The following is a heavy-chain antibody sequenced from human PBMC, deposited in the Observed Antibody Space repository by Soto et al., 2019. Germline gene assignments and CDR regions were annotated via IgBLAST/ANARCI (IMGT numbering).Heavy chain of an antibody. CDR1: GFTFSSYA. CDR3: ATQGLAPAGPYYYYYGRDV. V-gene: IGHV3-30-3*01. J-gene: IGHJ6*02. Sequence: HPVGSLRLSCAASGFTFSSYAMHWVRQAPGKGLEWVAVISYDGSNKYYADSVKGRFTISRDNSRNTLYLQMNSLRAEDTAVYYCATQGLAPAGPYYYYYGRDVWGQGTTVTVSS. CDR2: ISYDGSNK. D-gene: IGHD6-13*01.